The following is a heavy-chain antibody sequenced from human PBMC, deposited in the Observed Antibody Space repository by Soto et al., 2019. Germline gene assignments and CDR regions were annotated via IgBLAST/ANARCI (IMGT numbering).Heavy chain of an antibody. CDR3: ARDLRLKLWFGEPLGYYYGMDV. CDR2: ISSSSSYI. V-gene: IGHV3-21*01. CDR1: GFTFSSYS. D-gene: IGHD3-10*01. J-gene: IGHJ6*02. Sequence: PGGSLRLSCAASGFTFSSYSMNWVRQAPGKGLEWVSSISSSSSYIYYADSVKGRFTISRDNAKNSLYLQMNSLRAEDTAVYYCARDLRLKLWFGEPLGYYYGMDVWGQGTTVTVSS.